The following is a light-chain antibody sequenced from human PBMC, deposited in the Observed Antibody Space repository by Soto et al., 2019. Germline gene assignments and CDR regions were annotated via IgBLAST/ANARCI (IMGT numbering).Light chain of an antibody. V-gene: IGKV3-15*01. CDR1: QSVSSN. J-gene: IGKJ1*01. CDR2: GAS. CDR3: QHYGTSYT. Sequence: EIPMTQSPSTLSVSPGDRATLSCRASQSVSSNLAWYQQKPGQAPRLLIYGASSRATGLPDSFSGSGSGTDFTLTISRLQPEDFAVYYCQHYGTSYTFGQGTKVDIK.